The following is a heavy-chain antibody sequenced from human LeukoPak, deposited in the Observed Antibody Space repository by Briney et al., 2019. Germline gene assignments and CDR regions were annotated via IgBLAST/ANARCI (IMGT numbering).Heavy chain of an antibody. CDR3: ARVRGDGVVPAATDPDYYYMDV. J-gene: IGHJ6*03. CDR1: GGTFSSYA. D-gene: IGHD2-2*01. Sequence: GASVKVSCKASGGTFSSYAISWVRQAPGQGLEWMGGIIPIFGTANYAQKFQGRVTITTDESTSTAYMELSSLRSEDTAVYYCARVRGDGVVPAATDPDYYYMDVWGKGTTVTVSS. V-gene: IGHV1-69*05. CDR2: IIPIFGTA.